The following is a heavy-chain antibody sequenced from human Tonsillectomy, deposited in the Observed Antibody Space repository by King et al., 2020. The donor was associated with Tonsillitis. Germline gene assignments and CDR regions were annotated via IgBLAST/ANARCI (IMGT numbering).Heavy chain of an antibody. V-gene: IGHV3-33*01. J-gene: IGHJ1*01. CDR2: IWYDGSEK. CDR3: ARWAASGYEC. D-gene: IGHD5-12*01. CDR1: VFTFSSYG. Sequence: VQLVESGGGVVQPGRSLRLSCAASVFTFSSYGMHWVRQAPGQGLEWVAVIWYDGSEKYYADSVKGRFTVSRDNSKNTLFLQMNSLRAEDTAVYYCARWAASGYECWGQGTLVTVSS.